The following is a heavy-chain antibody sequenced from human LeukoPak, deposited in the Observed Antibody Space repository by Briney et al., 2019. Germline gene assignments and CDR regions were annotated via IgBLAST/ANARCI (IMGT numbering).Heavy chain of an antibody. CDR1: GYTFTGYY. CDR2: INPSSGGT. D-gene: IGHD3-3*01. V-gene: IGHV1-2*02. Sequence: EASVKVSCKASGYTFTGYYMHWVRQAPGQGLEWMGWINPSSGGTNYAQKFQGRVTMTRDTSISTAYMELSRLRSDDTAVYYCARDDFWSGQYYFDYWGQGTLVTVSS. CDR3: ARDDFWSGQYYFDY. J-gene: IGHJ4*02.